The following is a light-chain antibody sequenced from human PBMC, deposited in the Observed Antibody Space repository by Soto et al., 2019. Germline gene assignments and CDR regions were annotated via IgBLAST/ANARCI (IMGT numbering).Light chain of an antibody. J-gene: IGLJ1*01. Sequence: QSVLAQPPSASGSPGQSVAISCTGTSSDVGGYNYVSWYQQHPGKAPKLMIYEVNKRPSGVPDRFSGSKSGNTASLTVSGLQAEDEADYYCSSDAGSRKGFGKGTKVTV. V-gene: IGLV2-8*01. CDR2: EVN. CDR3: SSDAGSRKG. CDR1: SSDVGGYNY.